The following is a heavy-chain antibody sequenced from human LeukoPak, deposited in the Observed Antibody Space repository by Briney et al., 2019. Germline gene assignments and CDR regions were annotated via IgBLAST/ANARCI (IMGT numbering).Heavy chain of an antibody. Sequence: SETLSLTCTVSGGSISSYYWSWIRQPPGKGLEWIGYIYYSGSTNYNPSLKSRVTISVDTSKNQFSLKLSSVTAADTAVYYCAREGVVVPAAIIGLDTSDYWGQGTLVTVSS. CDR2: IYYSGST. D-gene: IGHD2-2*02. CDR3: AREGVVVPAAIIGLDTSDY. V-gene: IGHV4-59*12. J-gene: IGHJ4*02. CDR1: GGSISSYY.